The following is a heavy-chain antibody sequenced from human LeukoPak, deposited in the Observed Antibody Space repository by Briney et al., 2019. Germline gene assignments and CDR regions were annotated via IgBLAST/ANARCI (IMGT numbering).Heavy chain of an antibody. CDR2: IYYSGST. CDR3: ARARGQWLVHDKFDY. V-gene: IGHV4-59*12. J-gene: IGHJ4*02. CDR1: GGSFSGYY. D-gene: IGHD6-19*01. Sequence: SETLSLTCAVYGGSFSGYYWSWIRQPPGKGLEWIGYIYYSGSTNYNPSLKSRVTISVDTSKNQFSLKLSSVTAADTAVYYCARARGQWLVHDKFDYWGQGTLVTVSS.